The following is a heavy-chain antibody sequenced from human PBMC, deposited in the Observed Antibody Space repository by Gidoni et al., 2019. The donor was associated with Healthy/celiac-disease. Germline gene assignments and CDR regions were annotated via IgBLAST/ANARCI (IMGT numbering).Heavy chain of an antibody. CDR2: ISSSSSTI. Sequence: EVQLVESGGGLVQPGGSLRLSCAASGFTFSSYCINWVRQAPGKGLEWVSYISSSSSTIYYADSVKGRFTISRDNAKNSLYLQMNSLRAEDTAVYYCARDLRSSSRGPGYWGQGTLVTVSS. CDR3: ARDLRSSSRGPGY. V-gene: IGHV3-48*01. CDR1: GFTFSSYC. J-gene: IGHJ4*02. D-gene: IGHD6-6*01.